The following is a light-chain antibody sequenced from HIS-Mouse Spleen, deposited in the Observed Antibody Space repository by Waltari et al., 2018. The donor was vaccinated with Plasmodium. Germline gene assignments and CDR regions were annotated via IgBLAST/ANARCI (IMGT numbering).Light chain of an antibody. CDR3: QQYGSSPYT. V-gene: IGKV3-20*01. Sequence: DIVFTQSPGTLSLSPGYIPTLSCRASQSVSSSYLAWYQQKPGQAPRLLIYGASSRATGIPDRFSGSGSGTDFTLTISRLEPEDFAVYYCQQYGSSPYTFGQGTKLEIK. CDR1: QSVSSSY. CDR2: GAS. J-gene: IGKJ2*01.